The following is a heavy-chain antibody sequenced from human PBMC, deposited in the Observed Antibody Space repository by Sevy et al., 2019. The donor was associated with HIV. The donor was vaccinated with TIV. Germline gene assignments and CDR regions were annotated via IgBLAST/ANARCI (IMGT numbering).Heavy chain of an antibody. CDR3: ARDPTLHSPQDY. V-gene: IGHV3-11*01. CDR1: GFTFSDYY. CDR2: ISSTGSTI. Sequence: GGSLRLSCAASGFTFSDYYMSWIRQAPGKGLEWVSYISSTGSTIYYADSVKGRFTISRDNAKNSLYLQMNSLRAEDTAVYYCARDPTLHSPQDYWGQGTLVTVSS. J-gene: IGHJ4*02.